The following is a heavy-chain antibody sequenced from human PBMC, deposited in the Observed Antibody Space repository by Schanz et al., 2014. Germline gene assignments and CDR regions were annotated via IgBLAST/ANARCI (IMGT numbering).Heavy chain of an antibody. V-gene: IGHV1-69*04. CDR2: IIPILGIA. Sequence: QVQLVQSGAEVKKPGSPVKVSCKSSGGTFSSYAISWVRQAPGQGLEWMGRIIPILGIATYAQKFQGRLTITADKSTSAAEMELSSLRAEDTAMYYWTRGGYSYALSAFDIWGQGTMVTVSA. J-gene: IGHJ3*02. CDR3: TRGGYSYALSAFDI. D-gene: IGHD5-18*01. CDR1: GGTFSSYA.